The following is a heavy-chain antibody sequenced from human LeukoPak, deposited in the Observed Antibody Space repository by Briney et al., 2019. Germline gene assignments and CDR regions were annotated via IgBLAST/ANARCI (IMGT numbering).Heavy chain of an antibody. CDR3: ARQPPQYYGMDV. CDR2: IYTSGST. CDR1: GGSFSNYY. J-gene: IGHJ6*02. D-gene: IGHD1-14*01. V-gene: IGHV4-4*07. Sequence: KTSETLSLTCTVSGGSFSNYYWSWIRQPAGKGLEWIGRIYTSGSTNYNPSVKSRVTVSVDTSNNQFSLKLTSVTAADTAVYYCARQPPQYYGMDVWGQGTTVTVSS.